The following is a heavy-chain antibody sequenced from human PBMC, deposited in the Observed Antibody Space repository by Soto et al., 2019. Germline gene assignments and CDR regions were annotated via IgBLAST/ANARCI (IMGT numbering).Heavy chain of an antibody. CDR2: VYYTGST. D-gene: IGHD3-9*01. J-gene: IGHJ6*03. CDR1: GGSISNFY. Sequence: PSETLSLTCTVSGGSISNFYWSWIRQHPGKGLEWIGYVYYTGSTSYNPSHKRRVTFSADSSRGQFSLRLNSVTAADTAVYYCARTVLGPDLLADSFVDYYYYMDVWGQGTTVTVSS. CDR3: ARTVLGPDLLADSFVDYYYYMDV. V-gene: IGHV4-59*08.